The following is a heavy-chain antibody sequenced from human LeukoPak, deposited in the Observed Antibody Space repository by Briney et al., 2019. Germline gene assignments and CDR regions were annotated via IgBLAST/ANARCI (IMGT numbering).Heavy chain of an antibody. D-gene: IGHD6-19*01. CDR1: GDSISSYY. CDR2: IYNSGRT. CDR3: ASFTKHSSGWYVAFDI. J-gene: IGHJ3*02. V-gene: IGHV4-59*01. Sequence: SETLSLTCTVSGDSISSYYWSWIRQPPGKGLEWIGYIYNSGRTNYNPSLKSRVTISVDTSKNQFSLRLRSVTAADTAVYYCASFTKHSSGWYVAFDIWGQGTMVTVSS.